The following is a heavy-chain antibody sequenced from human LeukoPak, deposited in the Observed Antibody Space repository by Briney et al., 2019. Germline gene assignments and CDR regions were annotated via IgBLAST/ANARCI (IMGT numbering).Heavy chain of an antibody. V-gene: IGHV4-38-2*02. CDR3: AKESTVTPGSVNWFDP. J-gene: IGHJ5*02. CDR1: GYSISSGYL. Sequence: SETLSLTCTVSGYSISSGYLWGGIRQPPGKGLEWIGSIDGSGSSYYNPSLKSRVTISVDTSRNQFSLKLSSVTAADTAVYYCAKESTVTPGSVNWFDPWGQGTLVTVSS. CDR2: IDGSGSS. D-gene: IGHD4-17*01.